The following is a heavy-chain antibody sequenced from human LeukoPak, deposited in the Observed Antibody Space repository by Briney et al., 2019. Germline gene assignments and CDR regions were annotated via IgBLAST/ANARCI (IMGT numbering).Heavy chain of an antibody. D-gene: IGHD4-17*01. J-gene: IGHJ4*02. CDR2: IHSDGSST. CDR1: GFTFSSYF. Sequence: GGSLRLSCAASGFTFSSYFMHWVRQVPGKGLVWVSRIHSDGSSTIYADSLKGRFTISRDNAKNTLYLQMNSLRAEDTAVYFCARASTTVPNLLDNWGQGTLVTVSS. CDR3: ARASTTVPNLLDN. V-gene: IGHV3-74*01.